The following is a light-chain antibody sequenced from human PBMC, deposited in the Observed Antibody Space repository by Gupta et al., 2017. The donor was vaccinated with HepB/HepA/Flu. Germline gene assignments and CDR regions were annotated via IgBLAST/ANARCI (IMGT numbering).Light chain of an antibody. J-gene: IGLJ2*01. Sequence: QVALTQSPSASASLGASVKLTCTLSSGHSSYAIAWHQQQPEKGPRYLMKVNSDGSHSKGDGIPDRFSGASSGAERYLIISSLQSEDEADYYCQTWATGIRVFGRGTKLTVL. CDR1: SGHSSYA. V-gene: IGLV4-69*01. CDR3: QTWATGIRV. CDR2: VNSDGSH.